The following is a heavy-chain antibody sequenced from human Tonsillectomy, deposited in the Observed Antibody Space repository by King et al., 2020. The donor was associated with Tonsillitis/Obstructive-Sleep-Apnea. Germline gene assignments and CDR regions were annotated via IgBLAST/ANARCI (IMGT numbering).Heavy chain of an antibody. CDR1: AFTSSTYW. Sequence: QLVQSGGGLVQPGGSLRLSCAASAFTSSTYWMRGGRQAPGKGLEWVANIKQDGNEKYYVNSVKSRFTISRDTAKNSLSLQMNNLRAEDTAVYFCAREYCSGGSCYRIFQCWGQGTLVTVSS. V-gene: IGHV3-7*04. CDR2: IKQDGNEK. CDR3: AREYCSGGSCYRIFQC. D-gene: IGHD2-15*01. J-gene: IGHJ4*02.